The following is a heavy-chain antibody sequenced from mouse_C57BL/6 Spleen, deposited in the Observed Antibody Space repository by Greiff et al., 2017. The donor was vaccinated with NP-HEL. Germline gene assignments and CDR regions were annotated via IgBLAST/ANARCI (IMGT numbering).Heavy chain of an antibody. Sequence: EVQLQQSGAELVRPGASVKLSCTASGFNIKDYYMHWVKQRPEQGLEWIGRIDPEDGDTEYAPKFQGKATMTADTSSNTAYLQLSSLTSEDTAVYYCTRSLYYGSRGDYFDYWGQGTTLTVSS. J-gene: IGHJ2*01. D-gene: IGHD1-1*01. CDR1: GFNIKDYY. V-gene: IGHV14-1*01. CDR2: IDPEDGDT. CDR3: TRSLYYGSRGDYFDY.